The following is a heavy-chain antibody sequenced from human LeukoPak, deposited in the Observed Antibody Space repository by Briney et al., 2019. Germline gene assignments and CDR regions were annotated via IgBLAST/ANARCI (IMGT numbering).Heavy chain of an antibody. V-gene: IGHV4-38-2*01. D-gene: IGHD3-10*01. CDR3: ARAPIIMVRGGEFDY. CDR1: GYSISSGYY. J-gene: IGHJ4*02. CDR2: IYHSGST. Sequence: SETLSLTCAVSGYSISSGYYWGWIRQPPGKGLEWIGSIYHSGSTYYNPSLKSRVTISVDTSKNQFSLKLSSVTAADTAVYYCARAPIIMVRGGEFDYWGQGTLVTVSS.